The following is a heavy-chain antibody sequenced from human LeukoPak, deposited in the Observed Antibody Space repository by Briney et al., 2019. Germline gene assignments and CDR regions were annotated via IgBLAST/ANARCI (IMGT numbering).Heavy chain of an antibody. CDR3: ARQIQTAVTTSRFDF. CDR2: VYHSGTI. CDR1: GYSISSGCY. Sequence: SETLSLTCAVSGYSISSGCYWGWIRQPPGKGLEWIGSVYHSGTIHYNPSLKSRVTMSVDTSTNQFSLNLSSVTAADTAMYYCARQIQTAVTTSRFDFWGQGTLVTVSS. V-gene: IGHV4-38-2*01. J-gene: IGHJ4*02. D-gene: IGHD4-17*01.